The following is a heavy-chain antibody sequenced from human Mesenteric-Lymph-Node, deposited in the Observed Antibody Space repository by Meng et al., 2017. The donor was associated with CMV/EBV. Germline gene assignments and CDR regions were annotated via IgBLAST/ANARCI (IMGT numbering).Heavy chain of an antibody. CDR2: FDPEDGET. J-gene: IGHJ4*02. D-gene: IGHD3-22*01. V-gene: IGHV1-24*01. CDR3: ATSSYDSSGAIDY. Sequence: ASVKVSCKASGYTFTSYYMHWVRQAPGQGLEWMGGFDPEDGETIHAQKFQGRVTMTEDTSTDTAYMELSSLRSEDTAVYYCATSSYDSSGAIDYWGQGTLVTVSS. CDR1: GYTFTSYY.